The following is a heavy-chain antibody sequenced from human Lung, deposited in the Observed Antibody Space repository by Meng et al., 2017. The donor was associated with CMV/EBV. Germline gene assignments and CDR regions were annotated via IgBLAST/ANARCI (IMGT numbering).Heavy chain of an antibody. Sequence: SETLSLTCTVSGDSISTSGYYWGWIRQPPGKGLEWIGSIYPSRSTYYSPSLKSRVTISVDTSKNQFSLKLNSVIAADTAVYYCAGGGVDYYYGIDVWGQGTTVXVSS. J-gene: IGHJ6*02. V-gene: IGHV4-39*07. D-gene: IGHD2-15*01. CDR1: GDSISTSGYY. CDR3: AGGGVDYYYGIDV. CDR2: IYPSRST.